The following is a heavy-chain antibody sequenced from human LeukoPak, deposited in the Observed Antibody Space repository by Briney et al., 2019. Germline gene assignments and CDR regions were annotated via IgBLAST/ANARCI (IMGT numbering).Heavy chain of an antibody. J-gene: IGHJ4*02. CDR2: IHPNSGAT. Sequence: ASVKVSCKASGYTFTAYYLYWVRQAPGQGLESMGWIHPNSGATNSAQKFQGRVTLTRDTSISTAYMELSGLKSDDTAVYYCARDGPSIMIDFDYWGQGTLVTVS. CDR3: ARDGPSIMIDFDY. CDR1: GYTFTAYY. V-gene: IGHV1-2*02. D-gene: IGHD3-22*01.